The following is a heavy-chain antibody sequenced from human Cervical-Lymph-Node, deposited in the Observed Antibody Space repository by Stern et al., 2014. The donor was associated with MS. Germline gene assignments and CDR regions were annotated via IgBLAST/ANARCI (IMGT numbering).Heavy chain of an antibody. V-gene: IGHV4-59*01. J-gene: IGHJ4*02. CDR3: ARSRGSGSYFDS. Sequence: QLQLQESGPGLVKPSETLSLACTISGGSITSYYWSWLRQPPGKVLEWIGYISYSGNTNYNPSLKSRVIISVDTSKNQFSLKLSSMTAADTAVYYCARSRGSGSYFDSWGQGTLVTVSS. D-gene: IGHD3-10*01. CDR2: ISYSGNT. CDR1: GGSITSYY.